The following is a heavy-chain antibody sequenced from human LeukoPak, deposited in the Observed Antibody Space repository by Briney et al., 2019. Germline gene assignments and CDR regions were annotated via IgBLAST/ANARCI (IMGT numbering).Heavy chain of an antibody. D-gene: IGHD6-6*01. CDR3: ARHIRGSSSSCFDY. CDR1: GFTFSSYS. J-gene: IGHJ4*02. Sequence: GGSVRLSCAASGFTFSSYSMNWVRQAPRKGLEWVSSISCSSTYIYYADSVKGRFTISRDNAKNSLYLQMNSLRAEDTAVYYCARHIRGSSSSCFDYWGQGTLVTVSS. CDR2: ISCSSTYI. V-gene: IGHV3-21*04.